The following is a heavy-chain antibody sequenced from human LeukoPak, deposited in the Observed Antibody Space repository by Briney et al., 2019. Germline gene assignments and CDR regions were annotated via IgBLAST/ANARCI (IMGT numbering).Heavy chain of an antibody. Sequence: GASVKVSCKASGYTFTSYGISWVRQAPGQGLEWMGWISAYNGNTNYAQKLQGRVTMTTDTSTSTVYMELRSLRSDDTAVYYCASWAYSGSYLGGFDYWGQGTLVTVSS. J-gene: IGHJ4*02. D-gene: IGHD1-26*01. CDR3: ASWAYSGSYLGGFDY. V-gene: IGHV1-18*01. CDR1: GYTFTSYG. CDR2: ISAYNGNT.